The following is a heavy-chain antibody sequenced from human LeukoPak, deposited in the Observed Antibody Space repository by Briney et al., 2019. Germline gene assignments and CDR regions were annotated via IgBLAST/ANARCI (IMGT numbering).Heavy chain of an antibody. CDR1: GYSISSHYY. D-gene: IGHD3-22*01. V-gene: IGHV4-38-2*02. J-gene: IGHJ4*02. CDR2: FYHSGST. CDR3: ASIQYYYDSSGYSEARDYFDY. Sequence: SETLSLTCSVSGYSISSHYYWGWIRQSPGKGLEWIGSFYHSGSTSYNASLKSRVTISLDTSKNQFSLNLSSVTAADTGMYYCASIQYYYDSSGYSEARDYFDYWGQGTLVTVSS.